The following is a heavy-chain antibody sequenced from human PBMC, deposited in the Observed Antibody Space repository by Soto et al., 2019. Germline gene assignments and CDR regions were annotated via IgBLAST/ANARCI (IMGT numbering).Heavy chain of an antibody. CDR3: VKKLRSLLYGGQNYYHYYMDV. Sequence: EVQLLESGGGLVQPGGSLRLSCAASGFTFSSYAMGWVRQAPGQGLEWVSVISDSGGSTFYADSVKGRFTISRDNSKNTLYLQMNSLGAEDTAVYYCVKKLRSLLYGGQNYYHYYMDVWGKGTTVTVSS. D-gene: IGHD4-17*01. J-gene: IGHJ6*03. V-gene: IGHV3-23*01. CDR2: ISDSGGST. CDR1: GFTFSSYA.